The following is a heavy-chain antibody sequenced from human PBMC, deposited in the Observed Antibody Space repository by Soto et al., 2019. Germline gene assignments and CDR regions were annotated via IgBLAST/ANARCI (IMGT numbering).Heavy chain of an antibody. CDR2: IYPGDSDT. CDR1: GYIFTSYW. Sequence: GESLKLSCKCSGYIFTSYWIGWVLQMAVKGRWLRGIIYPGDSDTRYSPSFQGQVTTSADKSISTAYLQWSSLKASDTAMYYCARFLGYCSGGSCYSWNQGFDYWGQGTLVTVSS. D-gene: IGHD2-15*01. J-gene: IGHJ4*02. CDR3: ARFLGYCSGGSCYSWNQGFDY. V-gene: IGHV5-51*01.